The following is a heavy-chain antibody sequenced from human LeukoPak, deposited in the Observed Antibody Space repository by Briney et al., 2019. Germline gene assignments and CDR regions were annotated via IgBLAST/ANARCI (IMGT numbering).Heavy chain of an antibody. D-gene: IGHD3-3*01. Sequence: GGSLRLSCAASGFTFSNAWMSWVRQAPGKGLEWVGRIKSKTDGGTTDYAAPVKGRFTISRDDSKNTLYLQMNSLKTEDTAVYYCTTDFPTIFGVVTSDDAFDIWGQGTWSPSLQ. CDR3: TTDFPTIFGVVTSDDAFDI. J-gene: IGHJ3*02. CDR1: GFTFSNAW. CDR2: IKSKTDGGTT. V-gene: IGHV3-15*01.